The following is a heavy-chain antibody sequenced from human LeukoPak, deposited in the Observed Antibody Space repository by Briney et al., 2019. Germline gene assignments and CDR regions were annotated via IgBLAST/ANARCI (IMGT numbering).Heavy chain of an antibody. D-gene: IGHD4-23*01. J-gene: IGHJ4*02. CDR2: ISDSGSST. V-gene: IGHV3-23*01. CDR1: GFTFNNYA. CDR3: AKDPTTVVRGYFDN. Sequence: PGGSLRLSCAASGFTFNNYAMIWVRQAPGKGLEWVSAISDSGSSTYYADSVKGRFSISRDNSMHTLYLQMDSLRAEDTAVYYCAKDPTTVVRGYFDNWGQGTLVTVS.